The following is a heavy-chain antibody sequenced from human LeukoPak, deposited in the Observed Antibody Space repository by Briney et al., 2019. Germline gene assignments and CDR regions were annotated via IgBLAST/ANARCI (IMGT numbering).Heavy chain of an antibody. V-gene: IGHV3-30*02. Sequence: GGSLRLSCEVSGVTVTSSYMSWVRQAPGKGLEWVAFIRYDGSNKYYADSVKGRFTISRDNSKNTLYLQMNSLRAEDTAVYYCAKGPLNSADYWGQGTLVTVSS. J-gene: IGHJ4*02. CDR3: AKGPLNSADY. CDR1: GVTVTSSY. CDR2: IRYDGSNK. D-gene: IGHD1-1*01.